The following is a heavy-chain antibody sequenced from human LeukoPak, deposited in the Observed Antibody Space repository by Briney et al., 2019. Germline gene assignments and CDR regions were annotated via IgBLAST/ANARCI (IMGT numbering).Heavy chain of an antibody. CDR2: ISTSSSYI. CDR1: GFTFSSYS. J-gene: IGHJ4*02. D-gene: IGHD6-13*01. CDR3: VRDTSWYDY. V-gene: IGHV3-21*01. Sequence: GGSLRLSCAASGFTFSSYSMNWVRQAPGKGLEWVSSISTSSSYIHYADSVKGRFSVSRDNAKNSLYLQMNSLRAEDTAVYYCVRDTSWYDYWGQGTLVTVSS.